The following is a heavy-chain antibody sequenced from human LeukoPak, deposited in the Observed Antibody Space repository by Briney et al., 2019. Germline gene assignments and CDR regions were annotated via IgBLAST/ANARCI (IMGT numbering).Heavy chain of an antibody. CDR1: GFTFSSYA. D-gene: IGHD1-26*01. J-gene: IGHJ4*02. CDR3: AKDLGSYFDY. V-gene: IGHV3-23*01. CDR2: ISGSGGNT. Sequence: GGSLRLSCVVSGFTFSSYAMGWVRQAPGKRLEWVSAISGSGGNTYYADSVKGRFTISRDNSKNTLYLQMNSLRAEDTAVYYCAKDLGSYFDYWGQGTLVTVSS.